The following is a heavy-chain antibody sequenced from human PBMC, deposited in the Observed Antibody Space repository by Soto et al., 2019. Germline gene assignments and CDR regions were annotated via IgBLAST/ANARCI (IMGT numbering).Heavy chain of an antibody. J-gene: IGHJ5*02. V-gene: IGHV4-34*01. CDR1: GGSFSGYY. Sequence: QVQLQQWGAGLLKPSETLSLTCAVYGGSFSGYYWSWIRQPPGKGLEWNGEINHSGSTNYNPSLRSGVTILVDTSKNQFSLKLSSVTAADTAVYYCARGPSRRDSSSPRLRSWFDPWGQGTLVTVSS. D-gene: IGHD6-13*01. CDR3: ARGPSRRDSSSPRLRSWFDP. CDR2: INHSGST.